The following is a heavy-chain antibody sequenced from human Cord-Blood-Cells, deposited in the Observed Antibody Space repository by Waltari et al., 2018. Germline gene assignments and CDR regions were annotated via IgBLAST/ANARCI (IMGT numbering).Heavy chain of an antibody. V-gene: IGHV3-30*18. CDR2: ISYDGSNK. D-gene: IGHD6-6*01. Sequence: QVQLVESGGGVVQPGRSLRLSCAASGFTFSSYGMHWVRQAPGKGWEWVAVISYDGSNKYYADSVKGRFTISRDNSKNTLYLQMNSLRAEDTAVYYCAKGRQLVQGGFDYWGQGTLVTVSS. CDR3: AKGRQLVQGGFDY. J-gene: IGHJ4*02. CDR1: GFTFSSYG.